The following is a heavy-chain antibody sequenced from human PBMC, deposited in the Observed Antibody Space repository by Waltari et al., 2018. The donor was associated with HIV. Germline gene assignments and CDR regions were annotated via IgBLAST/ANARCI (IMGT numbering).Heavy chain of an antibody. V-gene: IGHV1-8*02. J-gene: IGHJ6*02. Sequence: QVQLVQSGAEVKKPGASVKVSCKTSGYTFTTYDINWVRQATGQGLEWVGWMNPNSLNIAFAQKFQGRITMTRNTSTSTAYMELSGLSFEDTAVYYCARTIFLPGSTAGGYYGLDVWGQGTTVTVSS. CDR2: MNPNSLNI. CDR3: ARTIFLPGSTAGGYYGLDV. CDR1: GYTFTTYD. D-gene: IGHD3-9*01.